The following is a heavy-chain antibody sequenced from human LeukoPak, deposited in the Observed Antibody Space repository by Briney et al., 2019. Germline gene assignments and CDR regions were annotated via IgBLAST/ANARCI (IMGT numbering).Heavy chain of an antibody. CDR1: GYTFTSYD. CDR3: ASSGGMVRGVIVAGGMDV. Sequence: ASVKVSCKASGYTFTSYDINWVRQATGQGLEWMGWMNPNSGNTGYAQKFKGRVTMTRNTSISTAYMELSSLRSEDTAVYYCASSGGMVRGVIVAGGMDVWGQGTTVTVSS. D-gene: IGHD3-10*01. V-gene: IGHV1-8*01. J-gene: IGHJ6*02. CDR2: MNPNSGNT.